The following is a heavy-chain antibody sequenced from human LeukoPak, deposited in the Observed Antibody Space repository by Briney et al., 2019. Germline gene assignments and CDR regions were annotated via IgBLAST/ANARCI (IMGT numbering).Heavy chain of an antibody. CDR3: ARVGVVVAAARGPFDY. V-gene: IGHV3-21*01. Sequence: GGSLRLFCAASGFTFSSYSMHWVRQAPGKGLEWVSSISSSSNYIYYADSVKGRFTISRDNAKNSLYLQMNSLGAEDTAVYYCARVGVVVAAARGPFDYWGQGILVTVSS. D-gene: IGHD2-15*01. CDR1: GFTFSSYS. J-gene: IGHJ4*02. CDR2: ISSSSNYI.